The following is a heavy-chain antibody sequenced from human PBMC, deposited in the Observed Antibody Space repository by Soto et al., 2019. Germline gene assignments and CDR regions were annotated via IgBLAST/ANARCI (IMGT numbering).Heavy chain of an antibody. Sequence: SETLSLTCAVYGGSFSGYYWSWIRQPPGKGLEWIGEINHSGSTNYNPSLKSRVTISVDTSKNQFSLKLSSVTAADTAVYYCARGLVNYDFWSGYYRASARSYYFDYWGQGTLVTVSS. V-gene: IGHV4-34*01. CDR3: ARGLVNYDFWSGYYRASARSYYFDY. J-gene: IGHJ4*02. CDR1: GGSFSGYY. CDR2: INHSGST. D-gene: IGHD3-3*01.